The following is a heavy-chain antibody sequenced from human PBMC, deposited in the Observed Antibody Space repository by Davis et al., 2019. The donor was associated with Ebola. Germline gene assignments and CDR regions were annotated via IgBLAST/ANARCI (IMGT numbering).Heavy chain of an antibody. CDR2: IYPGDSDT. CDR1: GYSFTSHW. CDR3: ATRPEGATASFDY. D-gene: IGHD1-26*01. Sequence: GESLKISCKGSGYSFTSHWIAWVRQMPGKGLEWMGIIYPGDSDTRYSPSFQGQVTITADKSISTAYLQWSSLKASDTAMYYCATRPEGATASFDYWGQGTLVTVSS. V-gene: IGHV5-51*01. J-gene: IGHJ4*02.